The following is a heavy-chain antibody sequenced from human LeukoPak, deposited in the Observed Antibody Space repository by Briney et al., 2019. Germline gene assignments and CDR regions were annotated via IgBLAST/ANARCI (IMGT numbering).Heavy chain of an antibody. CDR3: ANHNIATFDY. CDR2: ISDTGGNT. D-gene: IGHD2/OR15-2a*01. CDR1: GFTFSTYA. Sequence: PGGSLRLSCAASGFTFSTYAMSWVRQAPGKGLEWVSAISDTGGNTYYADSVKGRFTISRDNSKNTVHLQMNSLRAEDTAIYYCANHNIATFDYWGQGTLVTVSS. J-gene: IGHJ4*02. V-gene: IGHV3-23*01.